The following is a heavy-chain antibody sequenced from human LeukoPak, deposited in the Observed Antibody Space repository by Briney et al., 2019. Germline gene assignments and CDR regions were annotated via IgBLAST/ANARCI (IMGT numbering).Heavy chain of an antibody. CDR3: ARARGPYYYDSSGYPNWFDP. D-gene: IGHD3-22*01. CDR1: GYAFTICG. V-gene: IGHV1-18*01. Sequence: ASVTVSFKASGYAFTICGICWVRQAPGQGLGLVGWGSAYNGDTTYAQQLQGRGTMTTDTSTRTAYMELLSLRSDDTAVYYCARARGPYYYDSSGYPNWFDPCGQGTLATVSS. J-gene: IGHJ5*02. CDR2: GSAYNGDT.